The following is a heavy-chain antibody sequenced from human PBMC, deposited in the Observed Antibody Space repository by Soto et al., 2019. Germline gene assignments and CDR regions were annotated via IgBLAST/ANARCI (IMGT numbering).Heavy chain of an antibody. V-gene: IGHV4-59*01. CDR2: LHYSGSA. J-gene: IGHJ4*02. Sequence: XETLSLTGTVSGASMRDYYGSWTRQSPGKGLEHIGYLHYSGSANYNPSLKSRVTISMDTSKNQFSLNLNSVTAADTAIYYCARTGHTFAGVVWGQGIPVTVSS. CDR1: GASMRDYY. CDR3: ARTGHTFAGVV. D-gene: IGHD3-16*01.